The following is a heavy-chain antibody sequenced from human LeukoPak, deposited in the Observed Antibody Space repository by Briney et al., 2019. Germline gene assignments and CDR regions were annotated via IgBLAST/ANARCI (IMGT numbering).Heavy chain of an antibody. J-gene: IGHJ4*02. D-gene: IGHD4-23*01. CDR2: IFYSGST. Sequence: SQTLSLTCTVSGGSISSGDYYWSWIRQHPGKGLEWIGNIFYSGSTYYNPSLKSRVTISVDTSNNQFSLRLSSVTAADTAVYYCARGYGGNPPANYRGQGTLVTVSS. CDR1: GGSISSGDYY. CDR3: ARGYGGNPPANY. V-gene: IGHV4-31*03.